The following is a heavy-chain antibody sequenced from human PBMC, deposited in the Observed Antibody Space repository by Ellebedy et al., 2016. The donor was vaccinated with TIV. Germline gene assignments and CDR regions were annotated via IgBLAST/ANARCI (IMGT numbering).Heavy chain of an antibody. V-gene: IGHV3-30-3*01. CDR2: ISYDGSNK. J-gene: IGHJ4*02. D-gene: IGHD3-22*01. CDR1: GFTFSSYA. Sequence: GGSLRLSCAASGFTFSSYAMHWVRQAPGKGLEWVAVISYDGSNKYYADSVKGRFTISRDNSKNTLYLQMNSLRAEDTAVYYCAREGVVVIAIDYWGQGTLVTVSS. CDR3: AREGVVVIAIDY.